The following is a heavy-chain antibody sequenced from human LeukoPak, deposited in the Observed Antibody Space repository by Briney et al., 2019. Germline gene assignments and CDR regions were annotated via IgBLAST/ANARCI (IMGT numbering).Heavy chain of an antibody. CDR2: ISSSSYI. CDR1: GFTFSSYT. J-gene: IGHJ6*03. V-gene: IGHV3-21*01. CDR3: AKVRSYSRSWYDYYYYMDV. Sequence: PGGSLTLSCAASGFTFSSYTIHWVRQAPGKGLEWVSSISSSSYIYYADSVKGRFTISRHNAKNSLFLQMNSLRAEDTAVYYCAKVRSYSRSWYDYYYYMDVWGEGTTVTISS. D-gene: IGHD6-13*01.